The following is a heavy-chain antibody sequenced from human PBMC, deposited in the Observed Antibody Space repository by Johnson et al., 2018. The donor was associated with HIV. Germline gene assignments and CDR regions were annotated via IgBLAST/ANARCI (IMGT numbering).Heavy chain of an antibody. CDR1: GFTFSSYA. CDR3: AKSNSLGGAGYQPHDAFDI. V-gene: IGHV3-30*04. D-gene: IGHD3-9*01. CDR2: ISYDGGST. Sequence: QMQLVESGGGVVQPGRSLRLSCAASGFTFSSYAMHWVRQAPGKGLEWVAVISYDGGSTSYADSVKGRFTISRDNSKNKLYLQMNSLIAEDTAVYYCAKSNSLGGAGYQPHDAFDIWGQGTMVTLSS. J-gene: IGHJ3*02.